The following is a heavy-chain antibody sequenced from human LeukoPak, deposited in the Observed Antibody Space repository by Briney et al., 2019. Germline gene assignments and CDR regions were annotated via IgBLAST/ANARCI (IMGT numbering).Heavy chain of an antibody. CDR1: LFTFSSYA. D-gene: IGHD2-15*01. CDR2: ISGSGGST. CDR3: AKDACSSGGSCYCDYYYHGMDV. J-gene: IGHJ6*02. Sequence: PGGSLRLSCAPSLFTFSSYAMSWVRQAPGEGLEWVSAISGSGGSTYYADSVRGRFTISRDNSKITLYLQMNSLRAEDTAVYYCAKDACSSGGSCYCDYYYHGMDVWRQGTTVTV. V-gene: IGHV3-23*01.